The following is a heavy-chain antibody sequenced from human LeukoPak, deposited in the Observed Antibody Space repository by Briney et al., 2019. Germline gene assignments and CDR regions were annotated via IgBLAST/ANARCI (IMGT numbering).Heavy chain of an antibody. CDR3: AREAGVRGARGFDF. CDR2: IYTSGST. V-gene: IGHV4-4*07. CDR1: GGSISNYY. D-gene: IGHD3-10*01. Sequence: SETLSLTCTVSGGSISNYYWTWIRQPAGEGLEWIGRIYTSGSTNYNPSLKSRVTMPLDTSKNQFSLKLSSVTAADTAVYYCAREAGVRGARGFDFWGQGTLVTVSS. J-gene: IGHJ4*02.